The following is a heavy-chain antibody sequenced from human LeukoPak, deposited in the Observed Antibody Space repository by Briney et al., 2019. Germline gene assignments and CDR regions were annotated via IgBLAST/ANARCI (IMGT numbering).Heavy chain of an antibody. V-gene: IGHV4-30-2*01. CDR3: ARMFRDVWNYGVAFDI. J-gene: IGHJ3*02. CDR1: GGSISSGGYS. Sequence: SQTLSLTCAVSGGSISSGGYSWSWIRQPPGKGLEWIGYIYHSGSTYYNPSLKSRVTISVDRSKNQFSLKLSSVTAADTAVYYCARMFRDVWNYGVAFDIWGQGTMITVSS. CDR2: IYHSGST. D-gene: IGHD1-7*01.